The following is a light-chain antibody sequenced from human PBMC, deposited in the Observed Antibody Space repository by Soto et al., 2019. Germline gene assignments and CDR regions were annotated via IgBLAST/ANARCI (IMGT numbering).Light chain of an antibody. CDR1: QSVSSN. J-gene: IGKJ1*01. CDR2: GAS. Sequence: EIVMTQSPATLSVSPGERATRSCRASQSVSSNLAWYQQKPGQAPRLLIYGASTRAPGIPARFSGSESGTEFTLTLSSLQSEDFAVYYCQQYNDWPPPFGQGTKVEIK. CDR3: QQYNDWPPP. V-gene: IGKV3D-15*01.